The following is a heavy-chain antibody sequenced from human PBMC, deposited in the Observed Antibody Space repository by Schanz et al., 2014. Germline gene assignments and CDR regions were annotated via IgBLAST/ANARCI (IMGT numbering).Heavy chain of an antibody. CDR2: VSCDGNNA. V-gene: IGHV3-30*03. D-gene: IGHD3-10*01. J-gene: IGHJ5*01. CDR1: GFTFSTHA. Sequence: VQLVESGGGVVQPGRSLRLSCAASGFTFSTHAMHWVRQAPGKGLEWVTLVSCDGNNAYYTDSVKGRFTISRDNSKTTEHLQITILRAEDTAVDDCADQHIVRGDIYLTWFDSWGQGTLVTVSS. CDR3: ADQHIVRGDIYLTWFDS.